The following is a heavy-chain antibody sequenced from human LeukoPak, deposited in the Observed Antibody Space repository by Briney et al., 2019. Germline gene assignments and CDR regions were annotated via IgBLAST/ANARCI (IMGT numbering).Heavy chain of an antibody. CDR3: ARRSGSFDFDY. D-gene: IGHD1-26*01. Sequence: PSETLSLTCTVSGDSISSYYWSWIRQPAGKGLEWIGRIYTSGSTYYNPSLKSRVTMSVDTSKNQFSLKLSSVTAVDTAVYYCARRSGSFDFDYWGQGTLVTVSS. V-gene: IGHV4-4*07. CDR2: IYTSGST. J-gene: IGHJ4*02. CDR1: GDSISSYY.